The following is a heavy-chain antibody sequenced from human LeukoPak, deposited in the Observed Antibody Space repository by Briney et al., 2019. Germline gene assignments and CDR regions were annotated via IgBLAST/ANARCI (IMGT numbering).Heavy chain of an antibody. CDR3: AKYCSGGHCYSGMDV. Sequence: PGGSLRLSCVASGFTLRSYAMTWVRQAPGKGLEWVSVITSSDAAAYYADSVKGRFTISRDNSKNTLYLQMNSLRGEDTAVYYCAKYCSGGHCYSGMDVWGQGTTVTVSS. CDR1: GFTLRSYA. J-gene: IGHJ6*02. D-gene: IGHD2-15*01. CDR2: ITSSDAAA. V-gene: IGHV3-23*01.